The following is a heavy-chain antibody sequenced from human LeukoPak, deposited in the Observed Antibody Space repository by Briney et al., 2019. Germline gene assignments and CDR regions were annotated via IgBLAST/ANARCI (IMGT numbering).Heavy chain of an antibody. Sequence: SGTLSLTCAVSGDSISSSRYYWGWIRQPPGKGLEWIGTMYYSGSTYSNPSLKSRVTITENTPKKQFSLKLSSVTAAETDVYYCARREDIVLVPAHAIDIWGQGTMVTVSS. CDR3: ARREDIVLVPAHAIDI. D-gene: IGHD2-2*01. V-gene: IGHV4-39*01. CDR2: MYYSGST. J-gene: IGHJ3*02. CDR1: GDSISSSRYY.